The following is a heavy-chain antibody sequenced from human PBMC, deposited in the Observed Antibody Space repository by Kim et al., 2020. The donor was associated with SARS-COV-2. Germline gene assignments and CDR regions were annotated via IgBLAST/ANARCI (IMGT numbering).Heavy chain of an antibody. CDR2: IYSGGST. J-gene: IGHJ6*02. D-gene: IGHD6-6*01. CDR1: GFTVSSNY. CDR3: ATSIAARGGDYYYYGMDV. V-gene: IGHV3-53*01. Sequence: GGSLRLSCAASGFTVSSNYMSWVRQAPGKGLEWVSVIYSGGSTYYADSVKGRFTIYRDNSKNTLDIQMNSMRAEDTAVYYCATSIAARGGDYYYYGMDVWGQGTTVTVSS.